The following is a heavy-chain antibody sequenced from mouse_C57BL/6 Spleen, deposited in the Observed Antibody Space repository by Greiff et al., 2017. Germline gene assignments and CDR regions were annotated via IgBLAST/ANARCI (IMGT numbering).Heavy chain of an antibody. CDR2: IYPGSGST. V-gene: IGHV1-55*01. J-gene: IGHJ3*01. Sequence: VQLVESGAELVKPGASVKMSCKASGYTFTSYWITWVKQRPGQGLEWIGDIYPGSGSTNYNEKFKSKATLTVDTSSSTAYMQLSSLTSEDSAVYYCARGLGGSSFAYWGQGTLVTVSA. D-gene: IGHD1-1*01. CDR3: ARGLGGSSFAY. CDR1: GYTFTSYW.